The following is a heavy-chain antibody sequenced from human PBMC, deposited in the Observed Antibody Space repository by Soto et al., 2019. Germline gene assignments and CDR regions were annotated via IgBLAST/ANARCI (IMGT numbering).Heavy chain of an antibody. Sequence: ASVKVSCKASGYTFTSYGISWVRQAPGQGLEWMGWINPNSGGTNYAQKFQGWVTMTRDTSISTAYMELSRLRSDDTAVYYCARSTVTWYFDYWGQGTLVTVSS. V-gene: IGHV1-2*04. CDR3: ARSTVTWYFDY. CDR2: INPNSGGT. CDR1: GYTFTSYG. D-gene: IGHD4-17*01. J-gene: IGHJ4*02.